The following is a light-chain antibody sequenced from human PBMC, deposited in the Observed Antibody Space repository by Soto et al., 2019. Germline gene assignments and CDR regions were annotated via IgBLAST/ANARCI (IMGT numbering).Light chain of an antibody. Sequence: QSVLTQPPSASGSPGQSVTISCTGTSSDVGLYDYVSWYQQHPGKVPKLLIYEVTQRPSGVPDRFSGSKSGNTASLTVSGLQAEDEADYYCSSYGGNSNYVFGTGTNV. CDR1: SSDVGLYDY. CDR2: EVT. CDR3: SSYGGNSNYV. V-gene: IGLV2-8*01. J-gene: IGLJ1*01.